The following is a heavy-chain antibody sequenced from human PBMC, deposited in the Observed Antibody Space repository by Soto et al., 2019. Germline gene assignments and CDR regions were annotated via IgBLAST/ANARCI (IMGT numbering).Heavy chain of an antibody. CDR1: GGSISNYY. J-gene: IGHJ6*03. CDR3: ARGGSGGYYFYYYMDV. V-gene: IGHV4-59*01. D-gene: IGHD3-10*01. CDR2: IHYTGST. Sequence: SETLSLTCTVSGGSISNYYWSWVRQSPGKGLEWIGYIHYTGSTNYNPSLKSRVTISVDTSKNQFSLTLSSVTAADTAVYYCARGGSGGYYFYYYMDVWGKGTTVTVSS.